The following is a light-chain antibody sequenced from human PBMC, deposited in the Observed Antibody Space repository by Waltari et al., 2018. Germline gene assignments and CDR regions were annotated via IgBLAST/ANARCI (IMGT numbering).Light chain of an antibody. J-gene: IGKJ3*01. Sequence: ELVLTQSPGPLSLSPRARPPPSCRASQSVNNYLAWFQQKPGQAPRLLIHGASSRATGIPDRISGSGSGTDFTLTISGLEPQDFAVYYCQQYSSSPLTFGPGTKVDIK. CDR2: GAS. V-gene: IGKV3-20*01. CDR1: QSVNNY. CDR3: QQYSSSPLT.